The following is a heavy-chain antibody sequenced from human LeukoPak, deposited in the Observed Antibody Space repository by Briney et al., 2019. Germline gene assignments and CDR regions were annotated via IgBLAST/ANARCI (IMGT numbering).Heavy chain of an antibody. V-gene: IGHV3-30-3*01. CDR3: ARAPNGVYCTSSSCHLDY. CDR1: GFTFSNYA. D-gene: IGHD2-2*01. CDR2: ISYDGTNK. Sequence: GGSLRLSCAASGFTFSNYAIHWVRQAPGKGLEWVAVISYDGTNKYYADSVKGRFTISRDNSKNTLYLQMNSLRAEDTAVYYCARAPNGVYCTSSSCHLDYWGQGTLVTVSS. J-gene: IGHJ4*02.